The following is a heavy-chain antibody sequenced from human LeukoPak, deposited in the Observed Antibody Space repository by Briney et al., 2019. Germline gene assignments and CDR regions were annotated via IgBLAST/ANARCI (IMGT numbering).Heavy chain of an antibody. J-gene: IGHJ4*02. CDR2: ISYLSSHV. CDR3: GRAFPPLRTSSAGDL. V-gene: IGHV3-21*01. Sequence: GASLRLSCSASGFTFSDYDMNWVRQPPGKGLEWVSSISYLSSHVYYGDSVKGRFSISRDNAKNSLYLQMNSLGAEDTAIYYCGRAFPPLRTSSAGDLWGQGILVTVSS. D-gene: IGHD3-16*01. CDR1: GFTFSDYD.